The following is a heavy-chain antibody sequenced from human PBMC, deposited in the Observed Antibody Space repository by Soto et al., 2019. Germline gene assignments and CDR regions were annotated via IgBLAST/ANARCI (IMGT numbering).Heavy chain of an antibody. CDR1: GFTFSAYG. Sequence: PGGSLRLSCAASGFTFSAYGIHWVRQAPGKGLEWVAVISHDGSNTNYADSVKGRFTFSRDNPKNTMYLQMNSLRAEDTAVYFCAKTTDGWFSAFEIWGQGTVVTVSS. CDR3: AKTTDGWFSAFEI. V-gene: IGHV3-30*18. CDR2: ISHDGSNT. D-gene: IGHD6-19*01. J-gene: IGHJ3*02.